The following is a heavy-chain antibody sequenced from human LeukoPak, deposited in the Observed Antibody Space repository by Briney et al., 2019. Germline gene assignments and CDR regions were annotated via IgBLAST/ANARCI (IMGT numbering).Heavy chain of an antibody. J-gene: IGHJ3*02. Sequence: GGSLRLSCAASGFTFDDYAMHWVRQAPGKGLEWVSGISWNSGSIGYADSVKGRFTISRDNAKNSLYLQMNSLRAEDTALYYCATDIGSSGWADAFDIWGQGTMVTVSS. CDR1: GFTFDDYA. CDR2: ISWNSGSI. CDR3: ATDIGSSGWADAFDI. V-gene: IGHV3-9*01. D-gene: IGHD6-19*01.